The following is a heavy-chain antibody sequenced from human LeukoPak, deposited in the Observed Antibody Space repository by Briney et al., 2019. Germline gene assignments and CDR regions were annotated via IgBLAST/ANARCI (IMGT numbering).Heavy chain of an antibody. D-gene: IGHD3-22*01. CDR1: GGTFSSYA. CDR2: IIPIFGTA. CDR3: ARVYYYDSSGYLGVYPYPYYHYGMDV. J-gene: IGHJ6*02. Sequence: ASVKVSCKASGGTFSSYAISWVRQAPGRGLEWMGGIIPIFGTANYAQKFQGRVTITADESTSTAYMELSSLRSEDTAVYYCARVYYYDSSGYLGVYPYPYYHYGMDVWGQGTTVTVSS. V-gene: IGHV1-69*13.